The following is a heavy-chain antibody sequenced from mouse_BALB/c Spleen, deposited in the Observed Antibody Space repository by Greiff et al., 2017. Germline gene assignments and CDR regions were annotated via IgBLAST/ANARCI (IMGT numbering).Heavy chain of an antibody. Sequence: VQLQESGAELVRPGTSVKVSCKASGYAFTNYLIEWVKQRPGQGLEWIGVINPGSGGTNYNEKFKGKATLTADKSSSTAYMQLSSLTSDDSAVYFCARSASLLYAMDYWGQGTSVTVSS. J-gene: IGHJ4*01. CDR2: INPGSGGT. CDR3: ARSASLLYAMDY. V-gene: IGHV1-54*01. CDR1: GYAFTNYL.